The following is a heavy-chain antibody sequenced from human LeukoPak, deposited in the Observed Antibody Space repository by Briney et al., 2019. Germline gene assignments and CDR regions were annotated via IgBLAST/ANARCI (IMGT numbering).Heavy chain of an antibody. CDR2: ISPGDSDT. CDR1: GYSFTSYW. CDR3: ARQYSSGWWDAFDI. Sequence: GESLKISCKGSGYSFTSYWIGWVRQIAGKGLEWMGIISPGDSDTRYSPFFQGQVTISADKSISTAYLQWSSLKASDTAMYYCARQYSSGWWDAFDIWGQGTMVTVSS. V-gene: IGHV5-51*01. D-gene: IGHD6-19*01. J-gene: IGHJ3*02.